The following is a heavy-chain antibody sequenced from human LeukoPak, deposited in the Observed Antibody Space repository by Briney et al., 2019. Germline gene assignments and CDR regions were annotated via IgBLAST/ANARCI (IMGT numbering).Heavy chain of an antibody. CDR2: IYYSGST. Sequence: SETLSLTCTVSGGSISSYYWSWIRQPPGKGLEWIGYIYYSGSTNYNPSLKSRVTISVDTSKNQFSLKLSSVTAADTAVYYCARHSAAAGTYWFDPWGQGTLVTVSS. CDR1: GGSISSYY. CDR3: ARHSAAAGTYWFDP. V-gene: IGHV4-59*08. J-gene: IGHJ5*02. D-gene: IGHD6-13*01.